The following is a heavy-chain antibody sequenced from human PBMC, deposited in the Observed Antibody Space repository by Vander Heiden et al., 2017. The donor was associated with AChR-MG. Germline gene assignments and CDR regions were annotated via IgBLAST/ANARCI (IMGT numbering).Heavy chain of an antibody. J-gene: IGHJ4*02. D-gene: IGHD3-10*01. V-gene: IGHV3-48*02. CDR1: GFTFGSYS. CDR2: ISSSSSTI. CDR3: ARDAGWGSGTNPHY. Sequence: EVQLVESGGGLVQPGGSLSLSCAASGFTFGSYSMNWVRQAPGKGLECVSYISSSSSTIYYADSVKGRFTISRDNAKNSLYLQMNSLRDEDTAVYYCARDAGWGSGTNPHYWGQGTLVTVSS.